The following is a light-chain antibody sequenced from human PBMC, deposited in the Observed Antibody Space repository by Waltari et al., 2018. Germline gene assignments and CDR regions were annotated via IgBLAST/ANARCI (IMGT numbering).Light chain of an antibody. Sequence: QSALTQPASVSGSPGQSLTIPCTGTSRSVGGYNYLPWYQQHPGKAPKLMIYDVSKLPSGVSNRFSGSKSGNTASLTISGLQAEDEADYYCSSYTSSSTEVFGTGTKVTVL. CDR3: SSYTSSSTEV. CDR1: SRSVGGYNY. V-gene: IGLV2-14*01. J-gene: IGLJ1*01. CDR2: DVS.